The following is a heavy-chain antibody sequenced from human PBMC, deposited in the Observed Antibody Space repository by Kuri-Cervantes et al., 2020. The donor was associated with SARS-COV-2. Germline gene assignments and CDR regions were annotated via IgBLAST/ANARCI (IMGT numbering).Heavy chain of an antibody. J-gene: IGHJ6*03. CDR3: ALGYWGSGYPRNYYHMDV. V-gene: IGHV3-30*02. CDR2: IRYDGSNK. Sequence: GESLKISCAASGFTFSSYGMHWVRQAPGKGQEWVAFIRYDGSNKYYADSVKGRFTISRDNSKNTLYLQMNSLRAEDTAVYYCALGYWGSGYPRNYYHMDVWGKGTTVTVSS. CDR1: GFTFSSYG. D-gene: IGHD3-22*01.